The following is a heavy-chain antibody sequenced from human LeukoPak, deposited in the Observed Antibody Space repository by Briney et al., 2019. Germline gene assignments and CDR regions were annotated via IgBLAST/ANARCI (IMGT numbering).Heavy chain of an antibody. V-gene: IGHV3-30-3*01. Sequence: GGSLRLSCAASGFTFSSYAMHWVRQAPGKGLEWVAALSYDGSNQYYADSVKGRFTISRDNSENTLYLQMNSLRAEDTAVYYCASRGSYCGSSSCQNQFYYGMDVWGQGTTVTVSS. J-gene: IGHJ6*02. CDR1: GFTFSSYA. CDR3: ASRGSYCGSSSCQNQFYYGMDV. D-gene: IGHD2-2*01. CDR2: LSYDGSNQ.